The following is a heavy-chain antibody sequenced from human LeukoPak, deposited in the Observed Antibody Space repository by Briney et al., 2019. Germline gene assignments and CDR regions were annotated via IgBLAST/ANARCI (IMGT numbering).Heavy chain of an antibody. CDR2: ISSSSTYT. CDR3: ARESDSSGYYDY. CDR1: GFSFSNFY. V-gene: IGHV3-11*06. D-gene: IGHD3-22*01. Sequence: GGSLRLSCAASGFSFSNFYMSWIRQVPGKGLEWVSYISSSSTYTNSADSVRGRFTISRDNAKNSLYLQMNSLRVEDTAVYYCARESDSSGYYDYWGQGTLVTVSS. J-gene: IGHJ4*02.